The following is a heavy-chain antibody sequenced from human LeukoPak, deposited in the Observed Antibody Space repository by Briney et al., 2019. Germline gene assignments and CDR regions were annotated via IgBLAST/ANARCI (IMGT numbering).Heavy chain of an antibody. D-gene: IGHD4-23*01. V-gene: IGHV4-39*07. CDR1: GGSISSSYYY. J-gene: IGHJ4*02. CDR3: ARDVDGGNGESYFDY. Sequence: SETLSLTCTVSGGSISSSYYYWGWIRQPPGKGLEWIGSIYSSGSTYYNPSLKSRVTISVDTSKNQFSLKLSSVTAADTAVYYCARDVDGGNGESYFDYWGQGTLVTVSS. CDR2: IYSSGST.